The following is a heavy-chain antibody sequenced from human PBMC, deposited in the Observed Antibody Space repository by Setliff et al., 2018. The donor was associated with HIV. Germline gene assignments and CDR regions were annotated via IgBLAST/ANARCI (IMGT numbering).Heavy chain of an antibody. CDR1: GGSISSSSYC. J-gene: IGHJ6*03. Sequence: LSLTCTVSGGSISSSSYCWGWIRQPPGKGLEWIGSIYYSGSTSYYNPSLKSRVTISVDTSKNQLSLKLSSVTAADTAIYYCARQRDFDWLLQNYYYMDVWGKGATVTVSS. CDR3: ARQRDFDWLLQNYYYMDV. V-gene: IGHV4-39*07. D-gene: IGHD3-9*01. CDR2: IYYSGSTS.